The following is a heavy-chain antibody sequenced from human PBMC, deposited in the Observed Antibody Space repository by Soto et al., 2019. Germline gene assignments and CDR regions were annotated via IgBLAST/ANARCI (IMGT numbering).Heavy chain of an antibody. J-gene: IGHJ4*02. CDR2: IGSSGSDV. CDR1: GFIFRDFG. D-gene: IGHD3-22*01. V-gene: IGHV3-48*02. CDR3: ARAALHGYDY. Sequence: GGSLRLSCAASGFIFRDFGMNWIRQAPGRGLEWISYIGSSGSDVHYADPVRGRFIISRDNARNSLYLQVNSLKEEDTALYYCARAALHGYDYWGQGTLVTVSS.